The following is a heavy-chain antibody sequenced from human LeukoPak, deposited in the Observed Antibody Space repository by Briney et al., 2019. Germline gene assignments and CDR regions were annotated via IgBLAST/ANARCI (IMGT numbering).Heavy chain of an antibody. D-gene: IGHD6-13*01. CDR3: GVAAAGTGGYFDY. J-gene: IGHJ4*02. CDR2: ISGSGGST. CDR1: GFTFSSYA. Sequence: GGSLRLSCAASGFTFSSYAMSWVRQAPGKGLEWVSAISGSGGSTYYADFVKGRFTISRDNSKNTLYLQMNSLRAEDTAVYYCGVAAAGTGGYFDYWGQGTLVTVSS. V-gene: IGHV3-23*01.